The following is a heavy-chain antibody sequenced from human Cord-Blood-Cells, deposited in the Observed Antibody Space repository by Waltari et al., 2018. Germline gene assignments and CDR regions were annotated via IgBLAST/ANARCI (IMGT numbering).Heavy chain of an antibody. CDR2: IYYSGST. V-gene: IGHV4-59*08. CDR3: ARQRECSGGSCYGWWFDP. D-gene: IGHD2-15*01. J-gene: IGHJ5*02. Sequence: QVQLQASGPGLVQPSETLSLTCTVSGGSISSYSWSWIRQLPGKGLDWIGYIYYSGSTNYNPSLKSRVTISVDTSKNQFSLKLSSVTAADTAVYYCARQRECSGGSCYGWWFDPWGQGTLVTVSS. CDR1: GGSISSYS.